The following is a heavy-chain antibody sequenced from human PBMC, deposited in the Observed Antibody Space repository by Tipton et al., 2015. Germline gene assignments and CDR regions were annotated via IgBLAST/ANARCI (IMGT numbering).Heavy chain of an antibody. CDR1: DESFSGYY. CDR2: INHTGST. CDR3: ATGQVAGWFDP. J-gene: IGHJ5*02. Sequence: TLSLTCAVHDESFSGYYWSWIRQPPGKGLEWIGEINHTGSTKYTPSLKSRVFISVDTSKKQLSLRLSSMTAADTAVYYCATGQVAGWFDPWGQGTLVTVSS. D-gene: IGHD5-12*01. V-gene: IGHV4-34*01.